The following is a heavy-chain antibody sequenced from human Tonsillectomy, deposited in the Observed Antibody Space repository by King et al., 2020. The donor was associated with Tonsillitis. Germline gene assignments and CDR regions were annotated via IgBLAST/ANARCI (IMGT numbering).Heavy chain of an antibody. CDR2: INHSGST. Sequence: VQLQQWGAGLLKPSETLSLTCVVYGGSFSGYYWTWIRQPPGKGLEWIGEINHSGSTNYNPSLKSRVTISVDTSKNQFSLKLSSVTAADTAVYYCARSIALTSSGFDYWGQGTLVTVSS. V-gene: IGHV4-34*01. CDR3: ARSIALTSSGFDY. CDR1: GGSFSGYY. J-gene: IGHJ4*02. D-gene: IGHD3-10*01.